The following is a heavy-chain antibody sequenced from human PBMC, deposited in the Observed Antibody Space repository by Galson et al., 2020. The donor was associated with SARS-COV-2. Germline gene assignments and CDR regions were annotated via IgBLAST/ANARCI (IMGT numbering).Heavy chain of an antibody. CDR2: ISSGSSYI. CDR1: GFPFSSYS. V-gene: IGHV3-21*01. Sequence: RLSCAASGFPFSSYSMIWVRQAPGKGLEWVSSISSGSSYIYYADSVRGRFSMSRDNAKNSLYLQMNSLGVEDTAVYYCARLGGMATTPNTYYYYGMDVWGQGTTVTVSS. CDR3: ARLGGMATTPNTYYYYGMDV. J-gene: IGHJ6*02. D-gene: IGHD3-16*01.